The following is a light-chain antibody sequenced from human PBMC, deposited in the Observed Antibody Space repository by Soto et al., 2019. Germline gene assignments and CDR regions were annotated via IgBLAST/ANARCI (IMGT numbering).Light chain of an antibody. J-gene: IGKJ4*01. CDR2: TAS. Sequence: DIQLTQSPSFLSASVGDRVTITCRASQGISNYLAWYQQKAGKAPKLLIHTASTLQSGVPSRFRGSGSGTEFTLTINSLQPEDFATYYCQQAYSFPLTFGGGTEVENK. V-gene: IGKV1-9*01. CDR1: QGISNY. CDR3: QQAYSFPLT.